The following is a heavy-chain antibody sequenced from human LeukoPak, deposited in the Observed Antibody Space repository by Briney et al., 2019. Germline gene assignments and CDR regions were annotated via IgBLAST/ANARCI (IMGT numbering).Heavy chain of an antibody. D-gene: IGHD1/OR15-1a*01. Sequence: ASVKVSCKASGYTFTGYYMNWVRQAPGQGLEWMGRINPNSGGTNYAQKFEGRVTMTRDTSINPAYMELSSLRSDDTAVYYCARGTLDYWGQGTLVTASS. CDR1: GYTFTGYY. V-gene: IGHV1-2*06. CDR2: INPNSGGT. J-gene: IGHJ4*02. CDR3: ARGTLDY.